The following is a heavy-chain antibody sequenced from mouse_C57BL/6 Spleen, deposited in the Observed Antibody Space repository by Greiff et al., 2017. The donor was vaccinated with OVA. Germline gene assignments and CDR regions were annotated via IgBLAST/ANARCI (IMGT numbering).Heavy chain of an antibody. V-gene: IGHV1-26*01. CDR3: ARDGNSCDY. J-gene: IGHJ2*01. D-gene: IGHD2-1*01. CDR1: GYTFTDYY. CDR2: INPNNGGT. Sequence: EVQLQQSGPELVKPGASVKISCKASGYTFTDYYMNWVKQSHGKSLEWIGDINPNNGGTSYNQKFKGKATLTVDKYSSTAYMELRSLTSEDSAVYYCARDGNSCDYWGQGTTLTVSS.